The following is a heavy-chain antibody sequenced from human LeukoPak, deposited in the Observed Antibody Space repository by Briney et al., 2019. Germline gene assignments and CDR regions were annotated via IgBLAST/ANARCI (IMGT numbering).Heavy chain of an antibody. CDR3: ARQYGDHALDTFDI. Sequence: GESLKISFKGSGXSFAVFCIGWVRQMPGKGLEWMGIIYPADSDTRYSPSFQGQVTISADKSISTAYLQWSSLKASDTAVYYCARQYGDHALDTFDIWGQGTMVTVSS. V-gene: IGHV5-51*01. CDR1: GXSFAVFC. D-gene: IGHD4-17*01. J-gene: IGHJ3*02. CDR2: IYPADSDT.